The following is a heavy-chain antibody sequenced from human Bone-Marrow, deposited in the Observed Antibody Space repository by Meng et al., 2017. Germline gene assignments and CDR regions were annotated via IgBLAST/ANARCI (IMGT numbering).Heavy chain of an antibody. V-gene: IGHV4-38-2*01. CDR3: ARLQRISLTVVL. Sequence: ESLKISCAASGFTFSSYGMHWVRQAPGKGLEWIGHIHHSGTTYYNPSLTRRLTITPDTSKNQISLTLSSVTAADTAVYYCARLQRISLTVVLWGQGTMVTVSS. D-gene: IGHD3-22*01. CDR1: GFTFSSYG. J-gene: IGHJ3*01. CDR2: IHHSGTT.